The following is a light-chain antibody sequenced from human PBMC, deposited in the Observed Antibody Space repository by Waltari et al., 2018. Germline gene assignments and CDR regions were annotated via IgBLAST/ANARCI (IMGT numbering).Light chain of an antibody. CDR3: QHYVRLPAT. J-gene: IGKJ1*01. V-gene: IGKV3-20*01. Sequence: EIVLTQSPGTLSLSPGQRVTLSCRASPSVSRALAWYQQKPGQAPRLLIYAASTRAPGIPDRCSGSGSGTDFSLTISRLEPEDFAVYYCQHYVRLPATFGQGTKVEIK. CDR2: AAS. CDR1: PSVSRA.